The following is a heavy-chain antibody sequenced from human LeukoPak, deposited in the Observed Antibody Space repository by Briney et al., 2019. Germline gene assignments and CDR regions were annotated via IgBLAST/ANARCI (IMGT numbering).Heavy chain of an antibody. J-gene: IGHJ4*02. CDR1: GFTFSSYG. D-gene: IGHD3-22*01. CDR2: ISYDGSNK. V-gene: IGHV3-30*03. Sequence: PGRSLRLSCAAPGFTFSSYGMHWVRQAPGKGLEWVAVISYDGSNKYYADSVKGRFTISRDNSKNTLYLQMNSLRAEDTAVYYCARESQYYDSSGWSGAYFDYWGQGTLVTVSS. CDR3: ARESQYYDSSGWSGAYFDY.